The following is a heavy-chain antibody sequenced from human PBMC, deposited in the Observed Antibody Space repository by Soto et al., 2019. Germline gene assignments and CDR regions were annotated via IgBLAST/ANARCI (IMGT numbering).Heavy chain of an antibody. Sequence: GGSLRLSCAASGFTFSSYSMNWVRQAPGKGLEWVSSISSSSSYIYYADSVKGRFTISRDNAKNSLYLQMNSLRAEDTAVYYCARDRYCSSNSCYYSHGFDHWGQGTLVTVSS. J-gene: IGHJ4*02. CDR3: ARDRYCSSNSCYYSHGFDH. D-gene: IGHD2-2*01. CDR2: ISSSSSYI. V-gene: IGHV3-21*01. CDR1: GFTFSSYS.